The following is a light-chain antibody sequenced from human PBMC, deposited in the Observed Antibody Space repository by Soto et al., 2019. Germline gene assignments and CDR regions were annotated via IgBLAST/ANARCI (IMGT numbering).Light chain of an antibody. CDR1: SSDIGAYNF. CDR3: TSWTTSTTMI. Sequence: QSALTQPASVSGSPGQSITISCTGTSSDIGAYNFVSWYQQHPGKAPKLMLYDVNIRPSGVSNRFSGSKSGNTASLTISGFQAEDEADYYCTSWTTSTTMIFVGGTKLTVL. V-gene: IGLV2-14*03. CDR2: DVN. J-gene: IGLJ2*01.